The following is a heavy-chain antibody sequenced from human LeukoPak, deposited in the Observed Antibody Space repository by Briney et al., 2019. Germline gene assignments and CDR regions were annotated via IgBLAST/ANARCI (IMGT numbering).Heavy chain of an antibody. D-gene: IGHD2-2*01. V-gene: IGHV4-4*07. Sequence: ASETLSLTCTVSGGSISSYYWSWIRQPAGKGLEWIGRIYTSGSTNYNPSLKSRVTMSVDTSKNQFSLKLSSVTAADTAVYYCARDRGRDPYCSSTSCYFRAPPGSIKDSSYYYYGMDVWGQGTTVTVSS. J-gene: IGHJ6*02. CDR3: ARDRGRDPYCSSTSCYFRAPPGSIKDSSYYYYGMDV. CDR2: IYTSGST. CDR1: GGSISSYY.